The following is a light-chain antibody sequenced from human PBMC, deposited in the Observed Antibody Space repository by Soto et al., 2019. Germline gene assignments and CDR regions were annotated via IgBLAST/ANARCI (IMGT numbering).Light chain of an antibody. CDR2: WAS. CDR3: QQYYSTPPIT. J-gene: IGKJ5*01. Sequence: DIVLMPPPDSPPASLGERAATNSNSSRQILYSCKNKNYLAWYQQKPGQPPTLLIYWASTRESGVPARFSGSGSGTDFTLTIGSLQAEDVEVYYCQQYYSTPPITFGQGTRLEIK. CDR1: RQILYSCKNKNY. V-gene: IGKV4-1*01.